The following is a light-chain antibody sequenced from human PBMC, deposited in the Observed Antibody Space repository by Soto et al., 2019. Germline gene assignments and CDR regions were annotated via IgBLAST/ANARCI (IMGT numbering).Light chain of an antibody. V-gene: IGKV1-5*03. CDR2: KAS. Sequence: DIKMTQSPSTLSGSVGDRVTITCRASQTISSWLAWYQQKPGKAPKLLIYKASTLKSGVPSRFSGSGSGTEFTLTISSLQPEDFATYSCQQSYSTTWTFGQGTKVDI. CDR3: QQSYSTTWT. CDR1: QTISSW. J-gene: IGKJ1*01.